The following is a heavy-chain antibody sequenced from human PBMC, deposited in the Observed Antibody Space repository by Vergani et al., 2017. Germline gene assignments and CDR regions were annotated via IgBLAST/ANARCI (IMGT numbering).Heavy chain of an antibody. CDR2: IRSKAYGQAT. Sequence: EVQLVESGGDLVQPGRSLRPPCTASGFTFGYYAMDGFRQAPGQGLEWVGGIRSKAYGQATIYAASVKGRFTISRDDSKSIAYLQMNNLQTEDTAMYYCVRDQVTMLRGSDALDIWLQATMVTVSS. V-gene: IGHV3-49*03. J-gene: IGHJ3*02. CDR3: VRDQVTMLRGSDALDI. D-gene: IGHD3-10*01. CDR1: GFTFGYYA.